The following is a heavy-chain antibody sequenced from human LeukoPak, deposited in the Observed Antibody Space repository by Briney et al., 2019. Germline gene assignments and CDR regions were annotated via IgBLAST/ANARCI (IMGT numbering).Heavy chain of an antibody. CDR3: ARGGVGYPLPHYFDY. CDR1: NDSISNYY. Sequence: SETLSLTCTVSNDSISNYYWNWIRQPPGKGLEWIGYIYYGGSTNYNPSLKSRVTISVDTSKNQFSLKLSSVTAADTAVYYCARGGVGYPLPHYFDYWGQGTLVTVSS. D-gene: IGHD2-8*01. V-gene: IGHV4-59*01. J-gene: IGHJ4*02. CDR2: IYYGGST.